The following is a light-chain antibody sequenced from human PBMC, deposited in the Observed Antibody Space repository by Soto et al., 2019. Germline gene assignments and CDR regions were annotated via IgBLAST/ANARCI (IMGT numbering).Light chain of an antibody. Sequence: DIQLTQPLPTWPASVETRFTILARASQSISSWLAWYQQKPGKTPKLLIYKASTLKSGVPSRFSGSGSGTEFTLTISSLQPDDFATYYCQHYNSYSEAFGQGTKVDIK. J-gene: IGKJ1*01. CDR1: QSISSW. V-gene: IGKV1-5*03. CDR3: QHYNSYSEA. CDR2: KAS.